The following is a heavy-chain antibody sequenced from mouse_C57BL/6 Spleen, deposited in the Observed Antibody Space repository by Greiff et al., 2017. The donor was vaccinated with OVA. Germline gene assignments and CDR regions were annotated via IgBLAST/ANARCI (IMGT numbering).Heavy chain of an antibody. Sequence: VKLQESGAELVKPGASVKLSCKASGYTFTEYTIHWVKQRSGQGLAWIGWFYPGSGSIQYNEKFKDKATLTADKSSSTVYMELSRMTSEDSAVYFCARHGDYGSSLFFDYWGQGTTLTVSS. J-gene: IGHJ2*01. CDR2: FYPGSGSI. CDR3: ARHGDYGSSLFFDY. V-gene: IGHV1-62-2*01. D-gene: IGHD1-1*01. CDR1: GYTFTEYT.